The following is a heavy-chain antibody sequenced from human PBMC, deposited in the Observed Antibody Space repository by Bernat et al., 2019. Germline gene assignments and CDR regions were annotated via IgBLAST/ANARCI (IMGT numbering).Heavy chain of an antibody. Sequence: QVQLQQWGAGLLKPSETLSLTCAVYGGSFSGYYWSWFRRPPGKGLEWIGELNQSGSTNYNPSLKSRVTISVDTSKNQFSRKLSSVTAADTAVYYCARGRKWGDSPKAFEIWGQGTMVTVSS. CDR2: LNQSGST. V-gene: IGHV4-34*01. CDR1: GGSFSGYY. CDR3: ARGRKWGDSPKAFEI. D-gene: IGHD1-14*01. J-gene: IGHJ3*02.